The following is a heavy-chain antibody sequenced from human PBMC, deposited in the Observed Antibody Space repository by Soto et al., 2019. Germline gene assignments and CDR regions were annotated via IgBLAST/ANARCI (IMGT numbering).Heavy chain of an antibody. J-gene: IGHJ4*02. CDR1: GFNFRDYY. V-gene: IGHV3-11*05. D-gene: IGHD4-17*01. CDR3: ARDLEDFGDSNLDS. CDR2: ISNSNNYT. Sequence: GGSLRLSCAASGFNFRDYYMSWIRQAPGKGLEWVSYISNSNNYTNYADSVKGRFTISRDNAKNSLYLQMNSLRAEDTAVYYYARDLEDFGDSNLDSWGQGTLVTVSS.